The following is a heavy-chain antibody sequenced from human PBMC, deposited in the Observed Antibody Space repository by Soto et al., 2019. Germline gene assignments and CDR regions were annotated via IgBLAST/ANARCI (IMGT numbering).Heavy chain of an antibody. CDR2: ISSSSSYI. Sequence: PGGSLRLSCAASGFTFSSYSMNWVRQAPGKGLEWVSSISSSSSYIYYADSVKGRFTISRDNAKNSLYLQMNSLRAEDTAVYYCASRRVAAAGNSYYYYYYGMDVWGQGT. D-gene: IGHD6-13*01. J-gene: IGHJ6*02. CDR3: ASRRVAAAGNSYYYYYYGMDV. V-gene: IGHV3-21*01. CDR1: GFTFSSYS.